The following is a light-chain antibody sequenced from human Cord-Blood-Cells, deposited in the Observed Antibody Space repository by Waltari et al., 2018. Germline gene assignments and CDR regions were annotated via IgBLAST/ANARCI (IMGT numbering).Light chain of an antibody. CDR2: GAS. J-gene: IGKJ2*01. V-gene: IGKV3-15*01. CDR3: QQYNNWPYT. CDR1: QSVSSN. Sequence: EIVMTKSPATLSVSPGERATLSCRASQSVSSNLAWYQQKPGQAPRLLIYGASTRATGIPARFSGSGSGTEFTLTISSLQSEDFAVYYCQQYNNWPYTFGQATKLETK.